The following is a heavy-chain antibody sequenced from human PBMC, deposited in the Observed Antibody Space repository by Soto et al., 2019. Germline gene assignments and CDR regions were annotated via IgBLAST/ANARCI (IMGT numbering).Heavy chain of an antibody. D-gene: IGHD2-2*01. J-gene: IGHJ4*02. CDR2: TYYRSKWLN. V-gene: IGHV6-1*01. Sequence: SPTLSLTCAISGDSVSSNSAAWNWFRQSPSRGLEWLGRTYYRSKWLNDYAVSVKSRITINPDTSKYQFSLQLNSVTPEDTAVYYCAMSRDRAGFDYWGQGTLVTVSS. CDR3: AMSRDRAGFDY. CDR1: GDSVSSNSAA.